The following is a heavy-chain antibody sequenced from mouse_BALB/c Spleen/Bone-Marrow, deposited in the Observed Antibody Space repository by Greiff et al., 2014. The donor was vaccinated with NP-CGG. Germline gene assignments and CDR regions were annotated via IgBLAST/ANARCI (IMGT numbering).Heavy chain of an antibody. Sequence: EVHLVESGGGLVKPGGSLKLSCAASGFTFSDYYMYWVRQTPEKRLEWVATISDGGSYTYYPDSVKGRFTISRDNAKNNLYLQMSSLKSEDTAMYYCARDALYRYDGGYAMDYWGRGTSVTVSS. J-gene: IGHJ4*01. CDR3: ARDALYRYDGGYAMDY. CDR1: GFTFSDYY. V-gene: IGHV5-4*02. D-gene: IGHD2-14*01. CDR2: ISDGGSYT.